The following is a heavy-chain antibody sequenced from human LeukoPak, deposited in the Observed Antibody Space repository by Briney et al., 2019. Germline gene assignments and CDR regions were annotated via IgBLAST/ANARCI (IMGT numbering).Heavy chain of an antibody. CDR3: AGTLSSWYSDWFDP. CDR2: IYTSGST. CDR1: GGSISSYY. V-gene: IGHV4-4*07. Sequence: SETLSLTCTVSGGSISSYYWSWIRQPAGKGLEWIGRIYTSGSTNYNPSLKSRVTMSVDTSKNQFSLKLSSVTAADTAVYYCAGTLSSWYSDWFDPWGQGTLVTVSS. D-gene: IGHD6-13*01. J-gene: IGHJ5*02.